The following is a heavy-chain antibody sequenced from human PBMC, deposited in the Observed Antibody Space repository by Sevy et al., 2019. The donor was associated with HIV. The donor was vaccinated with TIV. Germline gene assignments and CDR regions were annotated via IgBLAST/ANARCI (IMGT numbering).Heavy chain of an antibody. CDR2: ISSSGSTI. CDR3: ARETSYDSSGYYQTIYFDY. Sequence: GGSLRLSCAASGFTFSDYYMSWIRQAPGKGLEWVSYISSSGSTIYYADSVKGRFTISRDNAKNSRYLQMNSLRAEDTAVYYCARETSYDSSGYYQTIYFDYWGQGTLVTVSS. V-gene: IGHV3-11*01. CDR1: GFTFSDYY. J-gene: IGHJ4*02. D-gene: IGHD3-22*01.